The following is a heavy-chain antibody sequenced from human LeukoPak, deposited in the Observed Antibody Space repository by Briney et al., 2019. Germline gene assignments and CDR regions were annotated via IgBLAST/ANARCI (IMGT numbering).Heavy chain of an antibody. D-gene: IGHD3-22*01. Sequence: KPSETLSLTCAVYGGSFSGYYWSWIRQPPGKGLEWIGEINHSGSTNYNPSLKSRVTISVDTSKNQFSLKLSSVTAADTAVYYCYSGLPARTYYYDSSGYYHRYYFDYWGQGTLVTVSS. CDR2: INHSGST. CDR3: YSGLPARTYYYDSSGYYHRYYFDY. CDR1: GGSFSGYY. J-gene: IGHJ4*02. V-gene: IGHV4-34*01.